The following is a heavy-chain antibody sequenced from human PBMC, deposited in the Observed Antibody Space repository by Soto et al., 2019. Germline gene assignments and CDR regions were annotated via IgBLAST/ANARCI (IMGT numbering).Heavy chain of an antibody. CDR3: ARIVSRYSYGLPTYYYGMDV. CDR2: ISAYNGNT. J-gene: IGHJ6*02. D-gene: IGHD5-18*01. Sequence: ASVKVSCKASGYTFTSYGISWVRQAPGQGLEWMGWISAYNGNTNYAQKLQGRVTMTTDTSTSTAYMELRSLRSDDTAVYYCARIVSRYSYGLPTYYYGMDVWGQGTTVTVSS. V-gene: IGHV1-18*04. CDR1: GYTFTSYG.